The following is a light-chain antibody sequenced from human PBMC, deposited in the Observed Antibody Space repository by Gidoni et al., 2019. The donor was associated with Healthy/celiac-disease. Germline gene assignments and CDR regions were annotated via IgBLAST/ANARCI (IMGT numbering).Light chain of an antibody. Sequence: DIVMTQAPDSLAVSLGERATIHCKSSQSVLYSSNNKSYLAWYQQKPGQPPKLLIYWASTRESGVPDRFSGSGSGTDFTLTISSLQAEDVAVYYCQRYYSTPHTFGQGTKLEIK. V-gene: IGKV4-1*01. CDR2: WAS. CDR1: QSVLYSSNNKSY. J-gene: IGKJ2*01. CDR3: QRYYSTPHT.